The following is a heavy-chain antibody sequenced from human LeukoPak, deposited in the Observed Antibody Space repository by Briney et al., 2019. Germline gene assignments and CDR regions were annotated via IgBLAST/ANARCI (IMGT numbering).Heavy chain of an antibody. V-gene: IGHV4-61*01. J-gene: IGHJ4*02. CDR3: ARTNVEMATTFDY. CDR2: IYHTGST. D-gene: IGHD5-24*01. Sequence: SETLSLTCTVSGGPIDSSSYYWSWIRQPPGKGLEWIAYIYHTGSTNYNPSLKSRVTISVDTSKNQFSLKLSSVTAADTAVYYCARTNVEMATTFDYWGQGTLVTVSS. CDR1: GGPIDSSSYY.